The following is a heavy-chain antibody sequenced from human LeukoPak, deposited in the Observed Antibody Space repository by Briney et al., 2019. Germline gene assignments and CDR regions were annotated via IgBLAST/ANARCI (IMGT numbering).Heavy chain of an antibody. V-gene: IGHV1-2*02. CDR3: ARVRLADERAWAY. Sequence: ASVKVPCKASGYTFSDFYILGVRQAPGQGLEYAGWITPKSGDTYSPQRFQGRVTMTRDPSISTAYMELSSLRSDDTAVYFCARVRLADERAWAYWGQGTLVTVSS. J-gene: IGHJ4*02. CDR2: ITPKSGDT. CDR1: GYTFSDFY. D-gene: IGHD3-3*02.